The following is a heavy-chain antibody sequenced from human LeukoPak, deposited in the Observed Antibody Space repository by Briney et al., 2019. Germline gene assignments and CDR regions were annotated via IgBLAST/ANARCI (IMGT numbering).Heavy chain of an antibody. V-gene: IGHV3-33*05. Sequence: PGGSETLSCAASGFTFSSCGMHWVRQAPGKGLEWVAVISYDGSNKYYAGSVKGRFTISRDNSKSTLYLQMNSLRAEDTAVYYCARVRPGSNYVDFDYWGQGNLFIVPS. CDR1: GFTFSSCG. CDR3: ARVRPGSNYVDFDY. CDR2: ISYDGSNK. J-gene: IGHJ4*02. D-gene: IGHD4-11*01.